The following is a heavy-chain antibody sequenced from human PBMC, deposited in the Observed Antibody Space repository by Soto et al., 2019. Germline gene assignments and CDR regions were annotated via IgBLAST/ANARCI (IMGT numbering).Heavy chain of an antibody. V-gene: IGHV3-33*01. J-gene: IGHJ6*02. D-gene: IGHD2-15*01. CDR2: IWYDGSNK. Sequence: GGSLRLSCAASGFTFISYGVHWVRQAPGKGLEWVAVIWYDGSNKYYADSVKGRFTISRDNSKNTLYLQMNSLRAEDTAVYYCASEYCSGGSCYYYGMDVWGQGTTVTVSS. CDR3: ASEYCSGGSCYYYGMDV. CDR1: GFTFISYG.